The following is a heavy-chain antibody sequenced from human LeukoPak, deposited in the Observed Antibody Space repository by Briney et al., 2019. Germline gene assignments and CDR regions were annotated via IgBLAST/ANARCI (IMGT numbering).Heavy chain of an antibody. CDR2: IYYSGTT. D-gene: IGHD3-16*01. V-gene: IGHV4-39*01. CDR1: GGSISSYY. J-gene: IGHJ4*02. Sequence: SETLSLTCTVSGGSISSYYWGWIRQPPGKGLEWIGSIYYSGTTYYNPSLRSRVTISIDTSKNQVSLKLTSVTATDTAVYYCARHNPYFDYWGQGTLVTVSS. CDR3: ARHNPYFDY.